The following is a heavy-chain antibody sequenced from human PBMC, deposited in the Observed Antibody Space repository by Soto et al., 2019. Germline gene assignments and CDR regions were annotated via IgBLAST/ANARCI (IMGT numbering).Heavy chain of an antibody. V-gene: IGHV1-58*01. J-gene: IGHJ6*02. CDR1: GFTFTSCA. D-gene: IGHD3-3*01. CDR2: IVVGSGNT. CDR3: AAVPYFGVVTPWYYYYGMDV. Sequence: ASVKGSWKSSGFTFTSCAVKWVRQARGQRLDWIGWIVVGSGNTNYAQKFQERVTITRDMSTSTAYMELSSLRSEDTAVYYCAAVPYFGVVTPWYYYYGMDVWGQGTTVTVSS.